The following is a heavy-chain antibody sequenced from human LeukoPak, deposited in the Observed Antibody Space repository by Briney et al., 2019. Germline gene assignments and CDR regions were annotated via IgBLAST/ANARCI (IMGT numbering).Heavy chain of an antibody. CDR3: VRGPYGSGISNWFDP. V-gene: IGHV4-59*10. D-gene: IGHD3-10*01. CDR2: IYTSGST. CDR1: GGSFSGYY. Sequence: SETLSLTCAVYGGSFSGYYWSWIRQPPGKGLEWIGRIYTSGSTNYNPSLKSRVTVSVDTSKSQFSLRLTSVSAADTAVYYCVRGPYGSGISNWFDPWGQGTQVIVSS. J-gene: IGHJ5*02.